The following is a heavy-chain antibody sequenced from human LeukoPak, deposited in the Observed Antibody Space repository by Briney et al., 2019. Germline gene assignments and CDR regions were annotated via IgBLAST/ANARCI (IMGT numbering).Heavy chain of an antibody. CDR3: ARGPYYGDLNPDYFDY. J-gene: IGHJ4*02. CDR1: DYTFTSYG. Sequence: GASVTVSCKTSDYTFTSYGITWVRQAPGQGLEWMGWISTYNGKTNYVDKFQGRVTMTTDTFTKTVYMHLRSLRSDDTALYYCARGPYYGDLNPDYFDYWGQRTLVTVSS. CDR2: ISTYNGKT. V-gene: IGHV1-18*01. D-gene: IGHD3-16*01.